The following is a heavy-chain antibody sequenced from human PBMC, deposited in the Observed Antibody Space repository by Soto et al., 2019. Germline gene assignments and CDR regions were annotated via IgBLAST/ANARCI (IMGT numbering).Heavy chain of an antibody. V-gene: IGHV4-59*01. CDR2: IHYSGST. D-gene: IGHD6-6*01. Sequence: PSETLSLTCTVSGDSISSYYWGWIRQPPGKGLEWIGYIHYSGSTNYNPSLKSRVTISVDTPKNQFPLKVNSMTAADTAVYYCARGGLAARKGRWFDPWGQGTLVTVSS. J-gene: IGHJ5*02. CDR3: ARGGLAARKGRWFDP. CDR1: GDSISSYY.